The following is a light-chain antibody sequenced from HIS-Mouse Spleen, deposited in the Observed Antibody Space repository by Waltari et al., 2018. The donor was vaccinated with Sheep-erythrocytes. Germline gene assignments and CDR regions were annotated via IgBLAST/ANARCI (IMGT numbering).Light chain of an antibody. V-gene: IGLV2-14*01. Sequence: QSALTQPASVSGSPGQSITISCTGTSSDVGGYNYVSWYQQHPGKAPKLMIYEVSKRPSGVSNRFSGSKSGNTASLTISGLQAEDEADYYCCSYAGSYNHVFATGTKVTVL. CDR2: EVS. CDR1: SSDVGGYNY. CDR3: CSYAGSYNHV. J-gene: IGLJ1*01.